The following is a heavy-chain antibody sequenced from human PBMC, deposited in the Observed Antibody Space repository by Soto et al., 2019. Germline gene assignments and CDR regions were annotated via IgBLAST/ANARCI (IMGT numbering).Heavy chain of an antibody. D-gene: IGHD3-10*01. Sequence: EVQLVESVGGLVQPGGSLSLLCAASGFTFSSYERNWVRKAPGKGLEWVSYISSSGSTIYYADSVKGRFTIYRDNAKNTLYLKMNSLRDEETAVYYYARSGSITMVRGVPNYFDYWGQGTLVTVSS. CDR1: GFTFSSYE. V-gene: IGHV3-48*03. CDR3: ARSGSITMVRGVPNYFDY. J-gene: IGHJ4*02. CDR2: ISSSGSTI.